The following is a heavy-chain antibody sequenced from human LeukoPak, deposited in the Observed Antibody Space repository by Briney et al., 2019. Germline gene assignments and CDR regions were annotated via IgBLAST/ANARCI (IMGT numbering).Heavy chain of an antibody. CDR3: ARGSYYDSSGYLRSYFQH. CDR1: GASVSMNSAA. Sequence: SQTLSLTCAISGASVSMNSAAWNWIRHSPSRGLEWLGRTFFRSTWYNDYAVSVKSRITINPDTSKNQFSLQLNSVTPEDTAVYYCARGSYYDSSGYLRSYFQHWGQGTLVTVSS. D-gene: IGHD3-22*01. V-gene: IGHV6-1*01. CDR2: TFFRSTWYN. J-gene: IGHJ1*01.